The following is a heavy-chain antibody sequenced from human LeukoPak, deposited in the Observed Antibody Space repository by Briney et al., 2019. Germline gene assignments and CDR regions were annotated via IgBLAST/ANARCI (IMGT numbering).Heavy chain of an antibody. J-gene: IGHJ6*02. V-gene: IGHV3-7*01. CDR3: ARDYYGSGRTHGMDV. CDR2: IKQDESDK. CDR1: GFTFSSYW. D-gene: IGHD3-10*01. Sequence: PGGSLRLSRAASGFTFSSYWMSWVRQAPGKGLEWVANIKQDESDKYYVDSVKGRFTISRDNAKNSLYLQMNSLRAEDTAVYYCARDYYGSGRTHGMDVWGQGTTVTVSS.